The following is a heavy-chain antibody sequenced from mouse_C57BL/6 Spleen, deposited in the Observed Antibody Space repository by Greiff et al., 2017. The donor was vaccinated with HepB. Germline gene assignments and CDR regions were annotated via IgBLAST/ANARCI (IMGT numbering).Heavy chain of an antibody. V-gene: IGHV1-80*01. Sequence: VMLVESGAELVKPGASVKISCKASGYAFSSYWMNWVKQRPGKGLEWIGQIYPGDGDTNYNGKFKGKATLTADKSSSTAYMQLSSLTSEDSAVYFCARWGKLAYWGQGTLVTVSA. CDR2: IYPGDGDT. CDR3: ARWGKLAY. CDR1: GYAFSSYW. J-gene: IGHJ3*01.